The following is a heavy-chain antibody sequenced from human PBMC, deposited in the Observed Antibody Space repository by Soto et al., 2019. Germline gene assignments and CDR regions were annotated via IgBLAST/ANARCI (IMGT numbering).Heavy chain of an antibody. CDR3: ATSIRDREGSDTWTTDAFDI. D-gene: IGHD1-1*01. V-gene: IGHV3-23*01. CDR2: ISSGDNT. Sequence: EGQLLESGGGLVQPGGSLRLSCAASGISFSTYVMTWVRQAPGMGLEWVSGISSGDNTYYADSVKGRFTTSRDTSKNILYLQMNSLRTDDTAVYYCATSIRDREGSDTWTTDAFDIWGQGTVVTVSS. J-gene: IGHJ3*02. CDR1: GISFSTYV.